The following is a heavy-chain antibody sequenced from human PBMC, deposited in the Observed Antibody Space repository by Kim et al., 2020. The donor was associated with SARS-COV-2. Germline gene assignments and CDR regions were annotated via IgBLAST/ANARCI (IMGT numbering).Heavy chain of an antibody. J-gene: IGHJ6*03. CDR1: GGSFSGYY. V-gene: IGHV4-34*01. D-gene: IGHD6-13*01. CDR3: ARVMDGSSWYSRYYYYMDV. CDR2: INHSGST. Sequence: SETLSLTCAVYGGSFSGYYWSWIRQPPGKGLEWIGEINHSGSTNYNPSLKSRVTISVDTSKNQFSLKLSSVTAADTAVYYCARVMDGSSWYSRYYYYMDV.